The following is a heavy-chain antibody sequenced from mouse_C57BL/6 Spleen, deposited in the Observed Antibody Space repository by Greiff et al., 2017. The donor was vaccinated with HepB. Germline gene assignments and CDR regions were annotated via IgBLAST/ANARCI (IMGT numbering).Heavy chain of an antibody. Sequence: VQLQQPGAELVKPGASVKMSCKASGYTFTSYWITWVKQRPGQGLEWIGDIYPGSGSTNYNEKFKSKATLTVDTSSSTAYMQLSSLTSEDSAVYYCARITTVVAGRDYWGQGTTLTVSS. V-gene: IGHV1-55*01. D-gene: IGHD1-1*01. J-gene: IGHJ2*01. CDR3: ARITTVVAGRDY. CDR2: IYPGSGST. CDR1: GYTFTSYW.